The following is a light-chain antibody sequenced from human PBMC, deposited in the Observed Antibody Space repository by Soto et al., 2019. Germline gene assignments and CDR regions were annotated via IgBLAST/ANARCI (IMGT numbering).Light chain of an antibody. CDR1: GSNIGVNY. Sequence: QSVLTQPPSASGTPGQRVTISCSGSGSNIGVNYVYWYQQFPGTAPKLLIYRNNQRPSGVPDRFSGSKSGTSVSLAISGLRSEDEADYYCAAWGDSLSGVLFGGGTQLTVL. CDR2: RNN. CDR3: AAWGDSLSGVL. J-gene: IGLJ2*01. V-gene: IGLV1-47*01.